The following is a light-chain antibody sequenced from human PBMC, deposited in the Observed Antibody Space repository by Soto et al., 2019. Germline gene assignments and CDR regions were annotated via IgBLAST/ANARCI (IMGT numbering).Light chain of an antibody. CDR1: QHISSW. V-gene: IGKV1-12*02. J-gene: IGKJ3*01. Sequence: DIQMTQSPSSVSASVGDRVTFTCRASQHISSWLAWYQQKPGKAPKLLIAAASILHSGVPSRFSGSGYGTDFTLTISSLQPEDFATYFCKQANTFPFTFGPGTRLEIK. CDR2: AAS. CDR3: KQANTFPFT.